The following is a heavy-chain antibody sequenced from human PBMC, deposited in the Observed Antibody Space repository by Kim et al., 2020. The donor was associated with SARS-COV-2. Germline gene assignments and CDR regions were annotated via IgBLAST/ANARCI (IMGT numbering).Heavy chain of an antibody. CDR3: ARDPSYDYVWGSYHSSLYYFDY. J-gene: IGHJ4*02. V-gene: IGHV3-74*01. D-gene: IGHD3-16*02. CDR2: INSDGSST. CDR1: GFTFSSYW. Sequence: GGSLRLSCAASGFTFSSYWMHWVRQAPGKGLVWVSRINSDGSSTSYADSVKGRFTISRDNAKNTLYLQMNSLRAEDTAVYYCARDPSYDYVWGSYHSSLYYFDYWGQGTLVTVSS.